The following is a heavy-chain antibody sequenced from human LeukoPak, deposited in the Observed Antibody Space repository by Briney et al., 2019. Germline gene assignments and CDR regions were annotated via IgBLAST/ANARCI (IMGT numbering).Heavy chain of an antibody. CDR2: IIPDYGAV. J-gene: IGHJ4*02. Sequence: GSSVTVSCKASGDSFINFAISWVRQAPGQGLEWMGQIIPDYGAVNYAQKFQGRVTVNTEDSPTTVSLTLTSLRADDTAVYFCAKEGRRCTDYNCYPTFDDWGQGTLVTVSS. D-gene: IGHD2-8*02. V-gene: IGHV1-69*05. CDR3: AKEGRRCTDYNCYPTFDD. CDR1: GDSFINFA.